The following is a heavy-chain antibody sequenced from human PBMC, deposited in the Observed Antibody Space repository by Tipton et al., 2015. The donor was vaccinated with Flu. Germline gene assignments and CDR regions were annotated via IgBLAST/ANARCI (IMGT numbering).Heavy chain of an antibody. D-gene: IGHD2-21*01. CDR1: GGSISSGGYY. CDR2: IYYSGST. CDR3: ARESCGGDCYLRLKGYFDL. J-gene: IGHJ2*01. V-gene: IGHV4-31*03. Sequence: TLSLTCTVSGGSISSGGYYWSWIRQHPGKGLEWIGYIYYSGSTYYNPSLKSRVTISVDTSKNQFSRKLSSVTAADTAVYYCARESCGGDCYLRLKGYFDLWGRGTLVTVSS.